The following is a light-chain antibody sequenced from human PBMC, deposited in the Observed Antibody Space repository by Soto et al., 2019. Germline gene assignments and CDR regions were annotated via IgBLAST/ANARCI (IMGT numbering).Light chain of an antibody. J-gene: IGLJ1*01. Sequence: QSALTQPRSVSGSPGQSVTISCTGTSSDVGRYNFVSWYQQHPDKAPKLMIYDVIKRPSGVPDRFSGSKSGNTASLTIYGLQAKDEADYHCCSYAGSYTHVFGTGTKATVL. CDR3: CSYAGSYTHV. CDR1: SSDVGRYNF. V-gene: IGLV2-11*01. CDR2: DVI.